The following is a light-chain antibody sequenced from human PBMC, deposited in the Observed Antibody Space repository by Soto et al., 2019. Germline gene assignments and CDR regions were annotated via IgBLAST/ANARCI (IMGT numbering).Light chain of an antibody. Sequence: QSALTQPRSVSGSPGQSVTISCTGTSSDVGGYNYVSWYQQYPGKAPKVMIYAVTKRPSGVPDRISGSKSGNTASLTISGLQAEDEADYYCCSYAGTVAYVFGTGTKVTVL. V-gene: IGLV2-11*01. J-gene: IGLJ1*01. CDR3: CSYAGTVAYV. CDR2: AVT. CDR1: SSDVGGYNY.